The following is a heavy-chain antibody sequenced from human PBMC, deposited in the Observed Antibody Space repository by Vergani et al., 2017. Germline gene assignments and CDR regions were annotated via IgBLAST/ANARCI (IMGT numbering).Heavy chain of an antibody. CDR1: GFTFRIYG. J-gene: IGHJ1*01. Sequence: QVQLVESGGGVVQPGGSLRLSCIASGFTFRIYGMHWVRQAPGKGLEWVAFIRYDGTKRFYGDSVKGRFTISRDNSQTTVFLQMNSLRADDSAVYYCTKAGQYDIDNCHDSWGQGALVTVAS. CDR3: TKAGQYDIDNCHDS. D-gene: IGHD2-15*01. V-gene: IGHV3-30*02. CDR2: IRYDGTKR.